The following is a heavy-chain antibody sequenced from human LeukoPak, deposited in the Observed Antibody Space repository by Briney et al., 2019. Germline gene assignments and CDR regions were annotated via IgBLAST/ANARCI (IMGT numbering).Heavy chain of an antibody. J-gene: IGHJ4*02. CDR1: GFTFSDYS. Sequence: GGSLRLSCAASGFTFSDYSMNWVRQAPGKGLEWVANIKKDGSEKYYVDSVRGRFTISRDNAKKSLYLQMNSLRVEDTAVYYCASEGGAVAPNYFNSWGQGTLVTVSS. CDR3: ASEGGAVAPNYFNS. V-gene: IGHV3-7*01. CDR2: IKKDGSEK. D-gene: IGHD3-16*01.